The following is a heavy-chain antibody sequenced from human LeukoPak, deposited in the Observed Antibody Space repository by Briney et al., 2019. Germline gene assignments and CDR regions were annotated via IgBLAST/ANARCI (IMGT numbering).Heavy chain of an antibody. CDR1: GGTFTGYY. CDR3: ARDLPEERELVWFDP. V-gene: IGHV1-2*02. J-gene: IGHJ5*02. D-gene: IGHD3-10*01. Sequence: GASVKVSCKASGGTFTGYYMHWVRQAPGQGLEWMGWINPNSGGTNYAQKFQGRVTITADKSTSTAYMELSSLRSEDTAVYYCARDLPEERELVWFDPWGQGTLVTVSS. CDR2: INPNSGGT.